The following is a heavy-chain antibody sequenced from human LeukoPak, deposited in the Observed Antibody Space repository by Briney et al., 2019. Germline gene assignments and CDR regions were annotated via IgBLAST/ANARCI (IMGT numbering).Heavy chain of an antibody. D-gene: IGHD3-22*01. CDR1: GGSSSGYY. V-gene: IGHV4-59*01. J-gene: IGHJ4*02. CDR2: IYYSGST. Sequence: SETLSLTCAVYGGSSSGYYWSWIRQPPGKGLEWIGYIYYSGSTNYNPSLKSRVTISVDTSKNQFSLKLSSVTAADTAVYYCARAVSVYYDSSGYWEVYFDYWGQGTLVTVSS. CDR3: ARAVSVYYDSSGYWEVYFDY.